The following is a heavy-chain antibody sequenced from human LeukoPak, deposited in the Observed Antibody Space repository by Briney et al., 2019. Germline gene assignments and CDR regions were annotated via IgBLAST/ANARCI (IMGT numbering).Heavy chain of an antibody. J-gene: IGHJ3*02. V-gene: IGHV3-72*01. CDR2: SRNKGNGYTT. Sequence: GGSLRLSCVASGFIFSDYYMDWVRQGPGKGLEWVARSRNKGNGYTTVYAASVRDRFTISRDPSKDSLHLQMNSLKSEDTALYYCVRGFNSFDTWGQGTMVAVSS. CDR3: VRGFNSFDT. D-gene: IGHD2-21*01. CDR1: GFIFSDYY.